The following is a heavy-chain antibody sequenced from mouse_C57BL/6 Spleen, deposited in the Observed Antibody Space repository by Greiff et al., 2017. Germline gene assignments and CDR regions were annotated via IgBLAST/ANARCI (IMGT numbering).Heavy chain of an antibody. CDR3: AREEDGSSLFAY. J-gene: IGHJ3*01. Sequence: VQLQQSGAELVRPGASVKLSCKASGYTFTDYYINWVKQRPGQGLEWIARIYPGSGNTYYNEKFKGKATLTAEKSSSTAYMQLSSLTSEDSAVYFCAREEDGSSLFAYWGQGTLVTVSA. D-gene: IGHD1-1*01. V-gene: IGHV1-76*01. CDR2: IYPGSGNT. CDR1: GYTFTDYY.